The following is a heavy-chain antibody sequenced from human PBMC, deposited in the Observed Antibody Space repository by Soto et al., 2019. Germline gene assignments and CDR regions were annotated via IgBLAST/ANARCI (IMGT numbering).Heavy chain of an antibody. V-gene: IGHV3-33*01. CDR1: GFNFSSYV. D-gene: IGHD6-19*01. CDR2: IWYDGGNK. J-gene: IGHJ4*02. Sequence: QVQLVESGGGVVQPGRSLRLSCAASGFNFSSYVMHWVRQAPGKGLEWVAGIWYDGGNKYYADSVKGRFTISRDNSKNTLYLQMNSLRAEDTAVSYCARDGQWLPRDGLRSSYYFDYWGKGTLVTFSS. CDR3: ARDGQWLPRDGLRSSYYFDY.